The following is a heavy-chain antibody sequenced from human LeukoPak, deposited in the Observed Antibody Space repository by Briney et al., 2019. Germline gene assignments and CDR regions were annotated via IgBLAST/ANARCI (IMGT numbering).Heavy chain of an antibody. V-gene: IGHV3-7*01. CDR2: IKQDGSEN. CDR3: ARDLTARFYYGLVV. CDR1: GFTISSFW. Sequence: PGGSLRLSCAASGFTISSFWMSWVRQAPGKGLEWVANIKQDGSENNYVDSVKGRFTISRDNAKNSLYLQMNSLRAEDTAEYYCARDLTARFYYGLVVWGQGTTVTVSS. J-gene: IGHJ6*02. D-gene: IGHD2-21*02.